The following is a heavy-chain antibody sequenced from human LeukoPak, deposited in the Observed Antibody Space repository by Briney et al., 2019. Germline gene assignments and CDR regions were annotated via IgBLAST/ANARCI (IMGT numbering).Heavy chain of an antibody. CDR1: GFTFSSYS. CDR2: ISSSSSYI. D-gene: IGHD6-25*01. Sequence: GGPLRLSCAASGFTFSSYSMNWVRQAPGKGLEWVSSISSSSSYIYYADSVKGRFTISRDNAKNTLYLQMDSLRAEDTAVYYCARVAYSSAWYIDYWGQGTLVTVSS. J-gene: IGHJ4*02. CDR3: ARVAYSSAWYIDY. V-gene: IGHV3-21*01.